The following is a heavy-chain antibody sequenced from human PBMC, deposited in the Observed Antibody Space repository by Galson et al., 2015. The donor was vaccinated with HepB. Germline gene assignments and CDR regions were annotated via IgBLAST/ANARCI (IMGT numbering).Heavy chain of an antibody. CDR1: GFTFSSYA. D-gene: IGHD2-2*01. CDR2: ISGSGGST. Sequence: SLRLSCAASGFTFSSYAMSWVRQAPGKGLEWVSAISGSGGSTYYADSVKGRFTISRDNSKNTLYLQMNSLRAEDTAVYYCAKDLETLVVPAATSDYWGQGTLVTVSS. J-gene: IGHJ4*02. CDR3: AKDLETLVVPAATSDY. V-gene: IGHV3-23*01.